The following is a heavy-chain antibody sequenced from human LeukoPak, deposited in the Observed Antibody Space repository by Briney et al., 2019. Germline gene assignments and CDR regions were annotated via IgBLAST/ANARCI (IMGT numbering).Heavy chain of an antibody. CDR1: GFTFSSYA. Sequence: PGGSLRLSCAASGFTFSSYAMSWVRQAPGRGLDWVSAINGGGDTTYYADSVKGRFTISRDNSKNTLYLQINSLRAEDTAVYYCAKDLGKAHYYAGSGYPGYGDTFDTWGQGTMIIVSS. D-gene: IGHD3-22*01. CDR2: INGGGDTT. V-gene: IGHV3-23*01. J-gene: IGHJ3*02. CDR3: AKDLGKAHYYAGSGYPGYGDTFDT.